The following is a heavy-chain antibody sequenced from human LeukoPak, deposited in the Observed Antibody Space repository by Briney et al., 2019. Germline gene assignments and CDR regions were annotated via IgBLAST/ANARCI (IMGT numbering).Heavy chain of an antibody. V-gene: IGHV4-59*08. J-gene: IGHJ4*02. CDR1: GGSISSYY. Sequence: SETLSLTCTVSGGSISSYYWSWIRQPPGKGLEWIGYIYYSGSTNYNPSLKSRVTISVDTPKNQFSLKLSSVTAADTAVYYCARHVGSSTFDYWGQGTLVTVSS. CDR2: IYYSGST. CDR3: ARHVGSSTFDY. D-gene: IGHD6-13*01.